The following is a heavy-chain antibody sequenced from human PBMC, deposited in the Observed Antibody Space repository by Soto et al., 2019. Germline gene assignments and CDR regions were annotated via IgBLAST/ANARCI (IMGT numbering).Heavy chain of an antibody. CDR3: ARDPKVSGSSQTRPDF. V-gene: IGHV4-34*01. J-gene: IGHJ4*02. CDR2: ISQSGNT. D-gene: IGHD6-6*01. CDR1: SGSFSGYY. Sequence: SETLSLTCSIYSGSFSGYYWSWIRQPPGKGLEWIGEISQSGNTNYSPSLKSRVSISIDTSKKQFSLNLASVSAADTAVYYCARDPKVSGSSQTRPDFWGQGTLVTVSS.